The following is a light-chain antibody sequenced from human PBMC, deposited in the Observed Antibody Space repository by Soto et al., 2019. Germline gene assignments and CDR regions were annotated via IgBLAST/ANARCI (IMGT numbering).Light chain of an antibody. CDR2: AAS. Sequence: DIQMSQSPSSLSASVGDRVTISCRASQNINNYVNWYQQKPGKAPKLLIYAASTLESGVPSRFSATVSGTEFSLTITSLQPEDFATYYCQQLFDSPITFGQGTRLEIK. J-gene: IGKJ5*01. CDR3: QQLFDSPIT. CDR1: QNINNY. V-gene: IGKV1-39*01.